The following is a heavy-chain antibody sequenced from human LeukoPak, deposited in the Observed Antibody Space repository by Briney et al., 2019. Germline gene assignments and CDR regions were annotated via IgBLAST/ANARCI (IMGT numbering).Heavy chain of an antibody. CDR3: AKGYRGSYDY. CDR1: GFTFSSYA. J-gene: IGHJ4*02. V-gene: IGHV3-23*01. Sequence: GGSLRLSCAASGFTFSSYAMTWVRQAPGKGLEWVSAISDRRGDTYYADSVKGRFTISRDNFKNTLYLQMNSLRAEDTAVYYCAKGYRGSYDYWGQGTLVPVSS. CDR2: ISDRRGDT. D-gene: IGHD1-26*01.